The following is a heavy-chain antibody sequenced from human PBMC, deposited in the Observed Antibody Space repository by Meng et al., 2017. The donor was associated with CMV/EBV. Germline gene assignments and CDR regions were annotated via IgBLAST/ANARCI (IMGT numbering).Heavy chain of an antibody. J-gene: IGHJ5*02. CDR3: ARDRRYYDSSGYYPA. CDR1: GFTFSDYY. CDR2: ISSSSSYT. Sequence: QGQLGESGGGLVKPVGSLGLSCAASGFTFSDYYMSWIRQPPGKGLEWVSYISSSSSYTNYADSVKGRFTISRDNAKNSLYLQMNSLRAEDTAVYYCARDRRYYDSSGYYPAWGQGTLVTVSS. D-gene: IGHD3-22*01. V-gene: IGHV3-11*06.